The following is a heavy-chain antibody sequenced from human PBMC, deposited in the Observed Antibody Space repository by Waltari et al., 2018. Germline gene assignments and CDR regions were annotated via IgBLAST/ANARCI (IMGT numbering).Heavy chain of an antibody. CDR3: ARSFGGSGSYKFDF. D-gene: IGHD3-10*01. CDR2: VYYNGNV. J-gene: IGHJ4*02. Sequence: QLQLQESGPRLVKSSETLSLACTVSGGSISTSTHYLAWIRQTPGKGPEWIGRVYYNGNVYYNPSLESRVTMSVDTSKNHFSLYLESVTTPDTSIYFCARSFGGSGSYKFDFWGQGILVTVSS. CDR1: GGSISTSTHY. V-gene: IGHV4-39*02.